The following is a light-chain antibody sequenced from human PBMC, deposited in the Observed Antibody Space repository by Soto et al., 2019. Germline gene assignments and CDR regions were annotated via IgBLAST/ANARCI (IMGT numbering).Light chain of an antibody. V-gene: IGKV1-27*01. CDR2: TTS. CDR3: QEYNNVPLT. CDR1: QDISNY. Sequence: DIQMTQSPSSLSASVGDRVTITCRASQDISNYLAWYQQKPGKVPKLLIYTTSTLQSGVPSRFSGSGSGTDFTLTISSLQPEDIGTYYCQEYNNVPLTFGGGTKVEIK. J-gene: IGKJ4*01.